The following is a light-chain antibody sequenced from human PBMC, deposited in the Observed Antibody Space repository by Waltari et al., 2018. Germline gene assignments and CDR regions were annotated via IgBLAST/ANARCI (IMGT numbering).Light chain of an antibody. CDR3: QHFDNLLFT. CDR2: DAT. J-gene: IGKJ2*01. V-gene: IGKV1-33*01. CDR1: QDISHD. Sequence: DIQVTQSPSSLSASVGDRVTITCQASQDISHDLNWYQQRPGNAPKVLMYDATLLKIGVPSRFSGSGSGTDFTFAITSLQPEDAATYYCQHFDNLLFTFGQGTKLEI.